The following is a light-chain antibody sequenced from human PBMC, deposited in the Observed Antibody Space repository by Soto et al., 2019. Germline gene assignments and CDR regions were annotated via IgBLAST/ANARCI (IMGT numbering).Light chain of an antibody. V-gene: IGKV2-24*01. Sequence: IVMTQTPLSSRVILGQPTSISCRSSQSLVGSDGVTYLTWLQQRPGQPPRLLIYRNSARFLGAPDRYRGSGAGTDFTLESSRVEPEVVGIHYCIQAKDLPHTFGQGTKLEIE. CDR1: QSLVGSDGVTY. J-gene: IGKJ2*01. CDR2: RNS. CDR3: IQAKDLPHT.